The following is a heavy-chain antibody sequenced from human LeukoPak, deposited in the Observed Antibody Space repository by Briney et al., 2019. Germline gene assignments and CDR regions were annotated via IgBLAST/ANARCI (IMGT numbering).Heavy chain of an antibody. J-gene: IGHJ6*03. CDR1: GFTFSSYG. V-gene: IGHV3-30*02. Sequence: GGSLRLSXAASGFTFSSYGMHWVRQAPGKGLEWVAFIRYDGSNKYYADSVKGRFTISRDNSKNTLYLQMNSLRAEDTAVYYCAKEFKDIVLMVYAIHYYYYMDVWGKGTTVTVSS. CDR2: IRYDGSNK. D-gene: IGHD2-8*01. CDR3: AKEFKDIVLMVYAIHYYYYMDV.